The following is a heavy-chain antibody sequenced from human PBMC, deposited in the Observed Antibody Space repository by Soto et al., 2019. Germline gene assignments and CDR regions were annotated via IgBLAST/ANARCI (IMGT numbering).Heavy chain of an antibody. Sequence: GLSXRLFGSAGVCSFIIQCSHLLRHAPGKGREWITVISYDVSKWYYADSVKGRFTIFRDHSKNILYLQMNSLTTEQPAVPYPDKERIEHYTILNFFEYCGPRPLV. CDR3: DKERIEHYTILNFFEY. CDR2: ISYDVSKW. J-gene: IGHJ4*02. CDR1: VCSFIIQC. D-gene: IGHD4-4*01. V-gene: IGHV3-30*18.